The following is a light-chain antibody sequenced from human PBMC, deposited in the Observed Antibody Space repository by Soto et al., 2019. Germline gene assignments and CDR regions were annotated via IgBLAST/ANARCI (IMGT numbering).Light chain of an antibody. V-gene: IGKV2D-29*01. CDR3: MQAIQRPYT. CDR1: QSLLKSAGKTY. Sequence: EIVMTQTPLSLSVTPGQPASISCKSSQSLLKSAGKTYLYWYLQKPGQTPQPLMYEVSNRLYGVPDRFSGSESVTDFTLKISRLEAEDVGVYYCMQAIQRPYTFGQGTKLEI. J-gene: IGKJ2*01. CDR2: EVS.